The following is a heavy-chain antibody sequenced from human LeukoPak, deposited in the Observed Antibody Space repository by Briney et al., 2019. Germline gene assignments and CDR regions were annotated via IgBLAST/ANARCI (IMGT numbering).Heavy chain of an antibody. CDR2: LTYSGGST. D-gene: IGHD3-3*01. Sequence: GGSLRLSCAASGSTFSSYGLSWVRQAPGMGLEWVSALTYSGGSTYYAASVKGRFTISRDNSKNTLYLQMNSLRAEDTAVYYCARGRRLRRIGVVIGTWSSVYYYYMDVWGKGTTVTVSS. CDR1: GSTFSSYG. CDR3: ARGRRLRRIGVVIGTWSSVYYYYMDV. V-gene: IGHV3-23*01. J-gene: IGHJ6*03.